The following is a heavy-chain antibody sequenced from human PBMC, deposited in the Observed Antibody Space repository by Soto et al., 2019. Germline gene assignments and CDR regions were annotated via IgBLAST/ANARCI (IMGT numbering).Heavy chain of an antibody. Sequence: TLSLTCTVSGASIRSTDYYWSWIRQAPGKGLEWIGYVYYTGSTYYNPSLMSRLTISVDTSKNQFSLKLTSVTAAETAVYYCVRTARQGAVAPHWFDRWGQGTQVTVSS. D-gene: IGHD2-21*02. CDR3: VRTARQGAVAPHWFDR. CDR2: VYYTGST. V-gene: IGHV4-30-4*01. J-gene: IGHJ5*02. CDR1: GASIRSTDYY.